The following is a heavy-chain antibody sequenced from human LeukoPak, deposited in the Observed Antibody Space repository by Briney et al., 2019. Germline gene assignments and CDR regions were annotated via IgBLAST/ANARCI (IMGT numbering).Heavy chain of an antibody. J-gene: IGHJ4*02. CDR3: ARVGYSSSWSPSDY. CDR2: IKDDGSGK. D-gene: IGHD6-13*01. Sequence: GGSLRLSCAASGFTFSNYWMSWVRQAPGKGLEWVAIIKDDGSGKYYVDSLKGRFTISRDNAKNSLYLQMNSLRAEDTAVYYCARVGYSSSWSPSDYWGQGALVTVSS. V-gene: IGHV3-7*01. CDR1: GFTFSNYW.